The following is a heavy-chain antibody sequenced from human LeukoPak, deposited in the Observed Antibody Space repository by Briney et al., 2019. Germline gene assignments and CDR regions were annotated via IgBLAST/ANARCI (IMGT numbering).Heavy chain of an antibody. V-gene: IGHV1-69*06. Sequence: SVKVSCKASGGTFSSYAISWVRQAPGQGLEWMGGIIPIFGTANYAQKFQGRVTITAEKSTSTAYMELSSLRSEDTAVYYCASTYIVATIGGIAAFDIWGQGTMVTVSS. J-gene: IGHJ3*02. CDR1: GGTFSSYA. CDR3: ASTYIVATIGGIAAFDI. CDR2: IIPIFGTA. D-gene: IGHD5-12*01.